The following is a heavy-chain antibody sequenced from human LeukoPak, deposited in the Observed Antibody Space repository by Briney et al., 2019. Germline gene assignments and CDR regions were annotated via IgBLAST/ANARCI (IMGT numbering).Heavy chain of an antibody. J-gene: IGHJ4*02. CDR1: GGTFSSYA. V-gene: IGHV1-69*13. CDR2: IIPIFGTA. D-gene: IGHD2-15*01. Sequence: RASVKVSCKASGGTFSSYAISWVRQAPGQGLEWMGGIIPIFGTANYAQKFQGRVTITADESTSTAYMELSSLRSEDTAVYYCARAPGYCSGGSCYSMDYWGQGTLVTVSS. CDR3: ARAPGYCSGGSCYSMDY.